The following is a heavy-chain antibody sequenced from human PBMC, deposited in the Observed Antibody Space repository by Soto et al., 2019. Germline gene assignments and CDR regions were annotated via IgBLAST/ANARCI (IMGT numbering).Heavy chain of an antibody. Sequence: PGGSLRLSCAASGFTFSSYSMNWVCQAPGKGLEWVSNISSSSSTIYYADSVKGRFTISRDNAKNSLYLQMNSLRDEDTAVYYCARDPYYDSTGYCLAPWGQGTLVTVSS. D-gene: IGHD3-22*01. CDR1: GFTFSSYS. CDR3: ARDPYYDSTGYCLAP. V-gene: IGHV3-48*02. J-gene: IGHJ5*02. CDR2: ISSSSSTI.